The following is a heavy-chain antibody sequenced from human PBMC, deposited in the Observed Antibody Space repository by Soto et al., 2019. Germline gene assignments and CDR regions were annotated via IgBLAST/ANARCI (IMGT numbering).Heavy chain of an antibody. CDR1: GFTFNAYS. CDR3: ARPDGATYNFRY. Sequence: DVQLLESGGSLVQPGGSLRLSCAASGFTFNAYSLSWVRQAPGMGLEWVSAISTTGGSTYYTDSVKGRFAISRDNSQNTLYLQMNSLRADDTAVYYCARPDGATYNFRYWGQGTLVTVSS. J-gene: IGHJ4*02. V-gene: IGHV3-23*01. CDR2: ISTTGGST. D-gene: IGHD1-1*01.